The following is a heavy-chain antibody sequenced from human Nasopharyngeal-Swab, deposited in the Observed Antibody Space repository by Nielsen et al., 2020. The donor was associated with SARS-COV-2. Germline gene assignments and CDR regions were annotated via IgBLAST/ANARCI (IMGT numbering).Heavy chain of an antibody. CDR1: GFTFRKYV. CDR2: VWFDGSNE. V-gene: IGHV3-33*01. CDR3: AREPTVLRSSHRDAFDI. Sequence: GGSLRLSCAASGFTFRKYVMQWVRQAPGKGLEWVATVWFDGSNEYYADSVKGRFTISRDNSKSTVDLQMNSLRAEDTAVYYCAREPTVLRSSHRDAFDIWGQGTMVTVSS. J-gene: IGHJ3*02. D-gene: IGHD2/OR15-2a*01.